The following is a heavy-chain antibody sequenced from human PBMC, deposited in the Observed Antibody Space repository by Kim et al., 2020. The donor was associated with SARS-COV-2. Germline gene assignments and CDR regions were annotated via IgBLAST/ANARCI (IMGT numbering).Heavy chain of an antibody. D-gene: IGHD2-21*01. V-gene: IGHV4-30-2*01. CDR2: ST. J-gene: IGHJ4*02. CDR3: ASGDNSFDY. Sequence: STYYNPSLRSRVTISVDRSKNQFSLKLSSVTASDTAVYYCASGDNSFDYWGQGTLVTVSS.